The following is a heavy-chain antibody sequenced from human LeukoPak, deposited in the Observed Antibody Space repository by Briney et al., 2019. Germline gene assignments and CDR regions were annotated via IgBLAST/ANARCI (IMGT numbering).Heavy chain of an antibody. J-gene: IGHJ4*02. CDR1: GFTFSTYS. CDR3: ARGPISVVAALGIFDY. V-gene: IGHV3-21*01. D-gene: IGHD2-15*01. Sequence: GGSLRLSCAASGFTFSTYSMNWVRQAPGKGLEWVSSISSGSTYVYYGDSVKGRFTISRDNAKNSLYLQMNSLRAEDTAVYYCARGPISVVAALGIFDYWGQGTLVTVSS. CDR2: ISSGSTYV.